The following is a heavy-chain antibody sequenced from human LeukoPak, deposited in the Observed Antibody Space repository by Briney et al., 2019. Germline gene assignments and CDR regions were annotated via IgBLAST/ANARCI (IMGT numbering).Heavy chain of an antibody. D-gene: IGHD3-22*01. V-gene: IGHV4-59*08. CDR2: IYYSGST. J-gene: IGHJ4*02. Sequence: SETLSLICTVSGGSISSYDWSWIRQPPGKGLEWIGYIYYSGSTKYNSSLKNRVTISLDTSKNQFSLRLSSVTAADTAVYYCARLSSGYYWDSWGQGTLVTVSS. CDR1: GGSISSYD. CDR3: ARLSSGYYWDS.